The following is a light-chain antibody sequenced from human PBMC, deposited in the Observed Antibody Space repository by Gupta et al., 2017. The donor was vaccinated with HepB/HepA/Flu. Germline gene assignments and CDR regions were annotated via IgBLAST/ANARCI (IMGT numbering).Light chain of an antibody. V-gene: IGLV1-44*01. CDR2: GNN. Sequence: QSVLTQPPSASETHGQRVTIPCSGSSSNIGSPTVNWYQQLPGTAPKLLIYGNNQRPSGVPDRFSGSKSGTSASLAVSGLQSEDEADYYCAAWDNSLNAVVFGGGTKVTVL. CDR1: SSNIGSPT. J-gene: IGLJ2*01. CDR3: AAWDNSLNAVV.